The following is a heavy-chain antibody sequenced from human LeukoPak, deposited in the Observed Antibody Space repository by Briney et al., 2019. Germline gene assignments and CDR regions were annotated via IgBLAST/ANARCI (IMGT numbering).Heavy chain of an antibody. V-gene: IGHV3-23*01. CDR2: ISGSGGST. D-gene: IGHD3-10*01. CDR3: AKDSRDGSGSYLFDY. CDR1: GFTFSSYA. J-gene: IGHJ4*02. Sequence: PGGSLRLSCAASGFTFSSYAMSWVRQAPGKGLEWGSAISGSGGSTYYADSVKGRFTISRDNSKNTLYLQMNSLRAEDTAVYYCAKDSRDGSGSYLFDYWGQGTLVTVSS.